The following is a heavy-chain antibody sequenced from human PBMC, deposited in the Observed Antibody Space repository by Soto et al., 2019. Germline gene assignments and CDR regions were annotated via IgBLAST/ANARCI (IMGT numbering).Heavy chain of an antibody. CDR2: IYHSGST. D-gene: IGHD2-2*01. CDR1: GGSISSGGYS. CDR3: ARASVVVPAALNWFDP. V-gene: IGHV4-30-2*01. J-gene: IGHJ5*02. Sequence: QLQLQESGSGLVKPSQTLSLTCAVSGGSISSGGYSWSWIRQPPGKGLEWIGYIYHSGSTYYNPSLKSRVTISVDRSKNQFSLKLSSVTAADTAVYYCARASVVVPAALNWFDPWGQGTLVTVSS.